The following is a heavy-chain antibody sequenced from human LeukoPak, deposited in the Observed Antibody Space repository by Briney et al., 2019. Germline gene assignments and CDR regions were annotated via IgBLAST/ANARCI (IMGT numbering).Heavy chain of an antibody. CDR3: ARVRWRSRSIDY. V-gene: IGHV4-34*01. D-gene: IGHD1-26*01. CDR2: INHSGST. Sequence: SETLSLTCAVYGGSFSGYYWSWIRQPPGKGLEWIGEINHSGSTNYNPSLKSRVTISVDTSKNQFSLKLSSVTAADTAVYYCARVRWRSRSIDYWGQGTLVTVSS. J-gene: IGHJ4*02. CDR1: GGSFSGYY.